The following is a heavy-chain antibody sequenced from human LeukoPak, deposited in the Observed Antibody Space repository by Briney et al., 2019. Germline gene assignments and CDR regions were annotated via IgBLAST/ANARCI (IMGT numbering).Heavy chain of an antibody. CDR1: RLTFIRDG. V-gene: IGHV3-30*18. CDR3: AKDRVRGSSSWYFDY. D-gene: IGHD6-13*01. Sequence: SLSLSPAASRLTFIRDGSQWVRDARGKGLEWVAVISYDGSNKYYADSVKGRFTISRDNSKNTLYLQMNSLRAEDTAVYYCAKDRVRGSSSWYFDYWGQGTLVTVSS. CDR2: ISYDGSNK. J-gene: IGHJ4*02.